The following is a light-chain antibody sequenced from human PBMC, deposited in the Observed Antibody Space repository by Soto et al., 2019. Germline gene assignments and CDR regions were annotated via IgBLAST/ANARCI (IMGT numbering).Light chain of an antibody. CDR3: QQSYSTPHT. Sequence: DIQMTQSPSSLSASVGDTVTITCRASQSISSYLNWYHQKPGKAPKLLIYAASSLQSGFPSRFSGSGSVTDFTRTVSSLQPEHFAPYYCQQSYSTPHTFCQATKVDSK. J-gene: IGKJ1*01. CDR2: AAS. V-gene: IGKV1-39*01. CDR1: QSISSY.